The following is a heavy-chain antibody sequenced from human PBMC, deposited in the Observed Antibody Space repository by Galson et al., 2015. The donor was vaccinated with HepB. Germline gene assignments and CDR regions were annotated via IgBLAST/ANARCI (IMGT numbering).Heavy chain of an antibody. Sequence: SLRLSCAASGFTFTNAWMSWVRQAPGKGLEWVGRIKSKTDGGTTDYAAPVKGRFTISRDDSKNTLYLQMDSLRAGDTAVYYCARVGATDLDYWGQGTLVTVPS. J-gene: IGHJ4*02. D-gene: IGHD1-26*01. CDR1: GFTFTNAW. V-gene: IGHV3-15*01. CDR3: ARVGATDLDY. CDR2: IKSKTDGGTT.